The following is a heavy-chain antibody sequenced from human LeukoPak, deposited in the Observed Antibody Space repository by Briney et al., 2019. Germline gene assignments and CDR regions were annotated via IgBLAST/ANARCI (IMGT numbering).Heavy chain of an antibody. CDR3: ARVGGLGYYYYYMDV. Sequence: ASVKVSCKASGYTFTAYYIHWVRQAPGQGLEWMGRINPKNGDTNYAQKFQDRVTMTRDTSISTAYMELSRLRSDDTAVYYCARVGGLGYYYYYMDVWGKGTTVTVSS. V-gene: IGHV1-2*06. CDR2: INPKNGDT. D-gene: IGHD1-26*01. J-gene: IGHJ6*03. CDR1: GYTFTAYY.